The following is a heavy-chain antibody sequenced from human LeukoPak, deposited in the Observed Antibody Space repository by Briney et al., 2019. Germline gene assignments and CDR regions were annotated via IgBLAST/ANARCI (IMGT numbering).Heavy chain of an antibody. V-gene: IGHV3-11*04. D-gene: IGHD3-3*01. J-gene: IGHJ4*02. CDR2: ISSSGSNI. CDR1: GFTFSDYY. CDR3: ARNDFFVLRFLEWPAFDY. Sequence: GGSLRLSCAASGFTFSDYYMSCLRQAPGKGLEWVSYISSSGSNIYYAHSVKGRFTISRDNAKNSLYLQMNSLRAEDTAVYYCARNDFFVLRFLEWPAFDYWGQGTLVTVSS.